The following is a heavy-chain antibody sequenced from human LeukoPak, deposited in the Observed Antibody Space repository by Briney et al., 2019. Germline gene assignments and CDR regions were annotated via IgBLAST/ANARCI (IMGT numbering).Heavy chain of an antibody. CDR3: ARDWDWFDP. CDR1: GFTFSSYG. D-gene: IGHD3-16*01. V-gene: IGHV3-21*05. CDR2: ISSNSRDI. Sequence: TGGSLRLSCAASGFTFSSYGMSWVRQAPGKGLEWISYISSNSRDIYYADSVKGRFTISRDNAKNSLSLQMNSLRAEDTAVYYCARDWDWFDPWGQGTLVTVSS. J-gene: IGHJ5*02.